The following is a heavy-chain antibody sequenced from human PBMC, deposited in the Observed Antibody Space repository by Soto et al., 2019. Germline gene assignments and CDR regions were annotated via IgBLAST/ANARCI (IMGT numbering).Heavy chain of an antibody. Sequence: EVQLVESGGALVPPGGSLRLSCAASGFTFSYYDMHWVRQAEGKGLEWVAAIGTSDDTYYAVSVQGRFSISREDAKDSLYLQMSSLRAEDTDVYYCARGLLGAIDYWGQGTLVTVSS. V-gene: IGHV3-13*01. CDR1: GFTFSYYD. CDR2: IGTSDDT. D-gene: IGHD3-16*01. J-gene: IGHJ4*02. CDR3: ARGLLGAIDY.